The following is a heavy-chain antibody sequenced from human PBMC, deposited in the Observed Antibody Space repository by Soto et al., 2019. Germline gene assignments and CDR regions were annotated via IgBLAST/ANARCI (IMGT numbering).Heavy chain of an antibody. CDR3: AREATTRNFDS. CDR2: IYSGGST. V-gene: IGHV3-66*01. D-gene: IGHD5-12*01. J-gene: IGHJ4*02. CDR1: GFTVSRNY. Sequence: GGSLRLSCAASGFTVSRNYMSWVRQAPGKGMEWVSVIYSGGSTYYADSVKGRVTISRDNSKNTLYLQMNSLRAEDTAVYYCAREATTRNFDSWGQATRVTVS.